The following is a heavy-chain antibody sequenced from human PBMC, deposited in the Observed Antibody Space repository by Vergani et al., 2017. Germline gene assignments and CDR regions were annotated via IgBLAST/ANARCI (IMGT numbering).Heavy chain of an antibody. CDR1: GGSISSGSYY. D-gene: IGHD5-18*01. CDR3: ARHPKGVTDAFDI. Sequence: QVQLQESGPGLVKPSQTLSLTCTVSGGSISSGSYYWSWIRQPAGKGLEWIGRIYTSGSTNYNPSLKSRVTISVDTSKNQFSLKLSSVTAADTAVYCCARHPKGVTDAFDIWGQGTMVTVSS. J-gene: IGHJ3*02. CDR2: IYTSGST. V-gene: IGHV4-61*02.